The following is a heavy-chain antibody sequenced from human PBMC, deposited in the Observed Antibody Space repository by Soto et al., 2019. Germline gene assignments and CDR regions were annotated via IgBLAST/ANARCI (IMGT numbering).Heavy chain of an antibody. Sequence: QVQLQESGPGLVKPSQTLSLTCTVSGGSISSGGYYWSWIRQHPGKGLEWIGYIYYSGSTYYNPSRKGRVTNSVDTSKNQFSLKLSSVAAADTAVYYCAREGYGSGSPSWFDPWGQGTLVTFSS. V-gene: IGHV4-31*03. D-gene: IGHD3-10*01. J-gene: IGHJ5*02. CDR2: IYYSGST. CDR1: GGSISSGGYY. CDR3: AREGYGSGSPSWFDP.